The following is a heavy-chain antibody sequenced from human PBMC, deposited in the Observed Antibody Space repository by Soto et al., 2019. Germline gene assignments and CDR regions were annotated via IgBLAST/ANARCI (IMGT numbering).Heavy chain of an antibody. CDR3: ATHPPYGPLDH. Sequence: ETLSPTCTVSCGSSSSSSNHLGWIRQPPGKGREWIGDIYYSENTYYNPSLESRVTISVDTSKNQFSLRLTSVTAADTAVYYCATHPPYGPLDHWGQGTLVTVSS. D-gene: IGHD4-17*01. CDR1: CGSSSSSSNH. CDR2: IYYSENT. V-gene: IGHV4-39*01. J-gene: IGHJ4*02.